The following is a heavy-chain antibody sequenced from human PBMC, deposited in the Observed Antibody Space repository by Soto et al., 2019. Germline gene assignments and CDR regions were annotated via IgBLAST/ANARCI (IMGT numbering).Heavy chain of an antibody. J-gene: IGHJ6*04. D-gene: IGHD3-3*01. CDR1: GYTFTGNY. Sequence: LVQSGAEVKKPGASVKVSCKASGYTFTGNYIHWVRQAPGQGLEWMGWINPDSGDTTSAQKFQGGVTMTRDPSVTTTYMELSSRGSDAMGVYFCERDPRPPSGWLGFWEYGMDVWGKGTTVTVSS. CDR3: ERDPRPPSGWLGFWEYGMDV. CDR2: INPDSGDT. V-gene: IGHV1-2*02.